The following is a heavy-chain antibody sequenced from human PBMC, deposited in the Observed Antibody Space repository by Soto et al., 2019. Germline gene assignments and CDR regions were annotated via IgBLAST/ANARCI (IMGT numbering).Heavy chain of an antibody. Sequence: LRLSCAASGFTFSSYAMSWVRQAPGKGLEWVSAISGSGGSTYYADSVKGRFTISRDNSKNTLYLQMNSLRAEDTAVYYCAKDQPETYYYDSSGYPPGYWGQGTLVT. CDR3: AKDQPETYYYDSSGYPPGY. CDR1: GFTFSSYA. V-gene: IGHV3-23*01. CDR2: ISGSGGST. J-gene: IGHJ4*02. D-gene: IGHD3-22*01.